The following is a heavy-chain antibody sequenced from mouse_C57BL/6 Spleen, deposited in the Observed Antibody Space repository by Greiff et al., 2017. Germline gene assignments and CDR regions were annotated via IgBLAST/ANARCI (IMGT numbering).Heavy chain of an antibody. CDR3: YYSAY. CDR1: GYTFTSYW. J-gene: IGHJ3*01. CDR2: IDPSDSYT. V-gene: IGHV1-69*01. D-gene: IGHD1-1*01. Sequence: QVQLQQPGAELVMPGASVKLSCKASGYTFTSYWMHWVEQRPGQGLEWIGEIDPSDSYTNYNQKFKGKSTLTVDKSSSTAYMQLSSLTSEDSAVYYCYYSAYWGQGTLVTVSA.